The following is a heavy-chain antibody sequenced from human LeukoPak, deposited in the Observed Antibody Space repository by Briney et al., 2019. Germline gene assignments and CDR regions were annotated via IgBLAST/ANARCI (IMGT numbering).Heavy chain of an antibody. D-gene: IGHD3-10*01. J-gene: IGHJ4*02. V-gene: IGHV3-21*01. CDR3: ASVDYYGSGNYYNDVDY. CDR1: GFTFSSYS. Sequence: GGSLRLSCAASGFTFSSYSMNWVRQAPGKGLEWVSSISSSSSYIYYADSVKGRFTISRDNAKNSLYLQMNSLRAEDTALYYCASVDYYGSGNYYNDVDYWGQGTLVTVSS. CDR2: ISSSSSYI.